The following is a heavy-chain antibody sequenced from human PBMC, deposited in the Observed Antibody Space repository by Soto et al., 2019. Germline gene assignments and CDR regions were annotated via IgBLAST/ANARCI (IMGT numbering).Heavy chain of an antibody. CDR3: ARVTMVRGVITGMDV. CDR2: IYPGDSDT. Sequence: GASLKISCKGSGYSFTSYWIGWVRQMPGKGLEWMGIIYPGDSDTRYSPSFQGQVTISADKSISTAYLQWSSLKASDTAMYYCARVTMVRGVITGMDVWGQGTTVTVSS. J-gene: IGHJ6*02. V-gene: IGHV5-51*01. D-gene: IGHD3-10*01. CDR1: GYSFTSYW.